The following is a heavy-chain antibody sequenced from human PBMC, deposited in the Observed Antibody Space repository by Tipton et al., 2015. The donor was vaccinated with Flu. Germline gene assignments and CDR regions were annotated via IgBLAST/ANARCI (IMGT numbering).Heavy chain of an antibody. CDR2: INPSGST. J-gene: IGHJ4*02. CDR1: GGSFSGNY. CDR3: ARKYYDLWAAWRVD. V-gene: IGHV4-34*01. Sequence: LSCAVNGGSFSGNYWNWIRQPPGKGLEWIGEINPSGSTIYNPSLKSRVTISLDTSKNQFSLRLSSVTAADTAVYYCARKYYDLWAAWRVDWGQGTLVTVSS. D-gene: IGHD3-3*01.